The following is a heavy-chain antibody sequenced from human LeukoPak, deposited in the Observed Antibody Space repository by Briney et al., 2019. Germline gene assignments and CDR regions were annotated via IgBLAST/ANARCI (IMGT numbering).Heavy chain of an antibody. CDR1: GGTFSSYA. J-gene: IGHJ4*02. CDR2: IIPIFGTA. Sequence: GASVKVSCKASGGTFSSYAISWVRQAPGQGLEWMGGIIPIFGTANYAQKFQGRVTITADESTSTAYMELSSLRSEDAAVYYCARVNTAMVKPNYFDYWGQGTLVTVSS. D-gene: IGHD5-18*01. CDR3: ARVNTAMVKPNYFDY. V-gene: IGHV1-69*13.